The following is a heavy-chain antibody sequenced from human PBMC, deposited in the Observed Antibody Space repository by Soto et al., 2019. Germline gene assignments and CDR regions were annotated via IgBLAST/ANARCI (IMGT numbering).Heavy chain of an antibody. V-gene: IGHV1-58*01. CDR1: GFTFTSSA. Sequence: ASVKVSCKASGFTFTSSAVQWVRQARGQRLEWIGWIVVGSGNTNYAQKFQERVTITRDMSTSTAYMEPSSLRSEDTAVYYCAAGSTVNRAGAFDIWGQGTMVTVSS. J-gene: IGHJ3*02. CDR2: IVVGSGNT. D-gene: IGHD4-17*01. CDR3: AAGSTVNRAGAFDI.